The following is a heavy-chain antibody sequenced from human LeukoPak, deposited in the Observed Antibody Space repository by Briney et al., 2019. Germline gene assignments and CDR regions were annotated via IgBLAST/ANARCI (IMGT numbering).Heavy chain of an antibody. CDR2: ISGSGGST. D-gene: IGHD6-13*01. V-gene: IGHV3-23*01. Sequence: PGGSLRLSCAASGFTFSSYAMSWVRQAPGKGLEWVSAISGSGGSTYYADSVEGRFTISRDNSKNTLYLQMNSLRAEDTAVYYCAKDRLYSSSWFRFDPWGQGTLVTVSS. CDR3: AKDRLYSSSWFRFDP. J-gene: IGHJ5*02. CDR1: GFTFSSYA.